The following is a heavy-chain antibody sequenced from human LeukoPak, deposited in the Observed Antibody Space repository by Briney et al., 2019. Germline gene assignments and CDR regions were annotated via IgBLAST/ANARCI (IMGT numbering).Heavy chain of an antibody. CDR3: ARGRRLTMVRGVTSYGMDV. CDR1: GGSISSGGYY. CDR2: IYHSGST. J-gene: IGHJ6*02. V-gene: IGHV4-30-2*01. D-gene: IGHD3-10*01. Sequence: KPSQTLSLTCTVSGGSISSGGYYWSWIRQPPGKGLEWIGYIYHSGSTYYNPSLKSRVTISVDTSKNQFSLKLSSVTAADTAVYYCARGRRLTMVRGVTSYGMDVWGQGTTVTVSS.